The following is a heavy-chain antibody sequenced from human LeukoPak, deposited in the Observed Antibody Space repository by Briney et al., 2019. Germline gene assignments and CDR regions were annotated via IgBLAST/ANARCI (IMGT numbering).Heavy chain of an antibody. CDR2: IIPVFDPA. Sequence: SVKVSCKASGGTFSSYVVDWVRQAPGQGLEWMGRIIPVFDPANYAQKFQGRVTITADETTSTAYMELTSLRSEDTAVYYCARRRIVATRSPIDYWGQGTLVIVSS. CDR3: ARRRIVATRSPIDY. J-gene: IGHJ4*02. D-gene: IGHD5-12*01. CDR1: GGTFSSYV. V-gene: IGHV1-69*13.